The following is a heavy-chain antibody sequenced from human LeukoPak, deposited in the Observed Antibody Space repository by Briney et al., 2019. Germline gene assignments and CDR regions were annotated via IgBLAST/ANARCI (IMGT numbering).Heavy chain of an antibody. D-gene: IGHD2-2*01. CDR3: ARGLKGYCSSTSCYRWFDP. Sequence: ASVKVSCKASGYTFTSYDINWVRQATGQGLEWMGWMNPNSGNTGYAQKFQGGVTMTRNTSISTAYMELSSLRSEDTAVYYCARGLKGYCSSTSCYRWFDPWGQGTLVTVSS. CDR1: GYTFTSYD. CDR2: MNPNSGNT. V-gene: IGHV1-8*01. J-gene: IGHJ5*02.